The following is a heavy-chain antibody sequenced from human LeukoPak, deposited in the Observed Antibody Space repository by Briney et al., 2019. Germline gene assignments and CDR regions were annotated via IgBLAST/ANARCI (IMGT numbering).Heavy chain of an antibody. Sequence: ASVKVSCKASGGTFSSYAISWVRQTPGQGLEWMGGIIPIFGTANYAQKFQGRVTITADESTSTAYMELSSLRSEDTAVYYCARDSSYYGSGSYYYFDPWGQGTLVTVSS. J-gene: IGHJ5*02. V-gene: IGHV1-69*13. CDR1: GGTFSSYA. CDR2: IIPIFGTA. CDR3: ARDSSYYGSGSYYYFDP. D-gene: IGHD3-10*01.